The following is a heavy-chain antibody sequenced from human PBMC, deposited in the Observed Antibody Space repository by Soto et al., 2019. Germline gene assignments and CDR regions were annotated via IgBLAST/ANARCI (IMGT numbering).Heavy chain of an antibody. Sequence: GASVKVSCKASGGTFSSYAISWVRQAPGQGLEWMGGIIPIFGTANYAQKFQGRVTITADESTSTAYMELSSLRSEDTAVYYCARGTTHYYYYYGMDVWCQGTTVTVSS. V-gene: IGHV1-69*13. D-gene: IGHD1-1*01. CDR3: ARGTTHYYYYYGMDV. CDR1: GGTFSSYA. CDR2: IIPIFGTA. J-gene: IGHJ6*02.